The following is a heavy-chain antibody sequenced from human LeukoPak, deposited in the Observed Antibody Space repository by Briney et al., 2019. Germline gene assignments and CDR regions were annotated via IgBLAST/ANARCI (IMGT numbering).Heavy chain of an antibody. V-gene: IGHV3-11*04. CDR2: ISSSGSTI. J-gene: IGHJ4*02. CDR1: GFTFSDYH. CDR3: ARYYYDSSGYYCFDY. D-gene: IGHD3-22*01. Sequence: PGGSLRLSCAASGFTFSDYHMSWIRQAPGKGLEWVSYISSSGSTIYYADSVKGRFTISRDNAKNSLYLQMNSLRAEDTAVYYCARYYYDSSGYYCFDYWGQGTLVTVSS.